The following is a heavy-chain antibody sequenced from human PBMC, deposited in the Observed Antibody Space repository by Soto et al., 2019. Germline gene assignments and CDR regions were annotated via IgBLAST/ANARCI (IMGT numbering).Heavy chain of an antibody. CDR3: ARLFDTSGWYDY. CDR2: IYPGDSDT. V-gene: IGHV5-51*01. D-gene: IGHD6-19*01. Sequence: LGESLKISCKGSGYSFTIYWIGWVRQMPGKGLERMGIIYPGDSDTRYSPSFQGQVTISADKSITTTYLQWSSLKASDTAISYCARLFDTSGWYDYWGQGTLVTVSS. CDR1: GYSFTIYW. J-gene: IGHJ4*02.